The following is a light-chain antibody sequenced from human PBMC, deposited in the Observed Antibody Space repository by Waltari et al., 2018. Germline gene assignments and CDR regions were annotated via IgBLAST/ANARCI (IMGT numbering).Light chain of an antibody. CDR2: EVD. V-gene: IGLV2-23*02. J-gene: IGLJ2*01. CDR1: SRDIGSYDL. CDR3: SSYTYGGPWV. Sequence: SDLTQPASVSASPGQSITTSCTESSRDIGSYDLVAWYQQHPGKAPHLLIYEVDKRPSGVSYRFSGATSGNAASLTVSGLQPEDEGHYFCSSYTYGGPWVFGGGTLLTVL.